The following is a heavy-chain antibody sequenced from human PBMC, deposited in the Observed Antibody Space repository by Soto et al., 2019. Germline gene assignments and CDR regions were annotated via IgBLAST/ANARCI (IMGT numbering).Heavy chain of an antibody. V-gene: IGHV4-30-4*01. CDR2: IYYSGST. J-gene: IGHJ4*02. Sequence: PSETLSLTCTVSGGSISSGDYYWSWIRQPPGKGLEWIGYIYYSGSTYYNPSLKSRVTISVDTSKNQFSLKLSSVTAADTAVYYCARGGYSNYVGSDYWGQGTLVTVSS. CDR3: ARGGYSNYVGSDY. CDR1: GGSISSGDYY. D-gene: IGHD4-4*01.